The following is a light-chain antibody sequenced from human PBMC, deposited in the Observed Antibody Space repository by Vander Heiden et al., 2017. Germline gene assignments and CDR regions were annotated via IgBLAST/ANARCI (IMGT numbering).Light chain of an antibody. V-gene: IGKV1-33*01. J-gene: IGKJ5*01. CDR2: DAS. Sequence: DIQMTQSPSSLSASVGDRVTITCQASQDISNYLNWYQQKPGKAPKLLIYDASNLETGVPSRFSGSGSGTDFTFTISSLHPEDFATYYCQQDDNLPITFGQGTRLEIK. CDR3: QQDDNLPIT. CDR1: QDISNY.